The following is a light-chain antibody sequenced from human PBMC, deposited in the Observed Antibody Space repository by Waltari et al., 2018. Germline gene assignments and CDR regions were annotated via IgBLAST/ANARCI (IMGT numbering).Light chain of an antibody. CDR2: QAS. V-gene: IGKV1-5*03. CDR3: QQYNNNLT. J-gene: IGKJ4*01. CDR1: ETVKNW. Sequence: DIQMTQSPSTLSASIGDRVTITCRASETVKNWLAWYQQKPGKGPRLLIYQASLLQNGVPSRFSASGSGTEFTLTITSLQPDDFAVYYCQQYNNNLTFVGGTKVEIK.